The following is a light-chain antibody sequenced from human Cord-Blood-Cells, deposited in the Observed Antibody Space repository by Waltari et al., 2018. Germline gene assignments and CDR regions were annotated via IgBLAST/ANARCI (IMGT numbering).Light chain of an antibody. CDR1: QSVLYSSNNKNY. Sequence: DIVMTQSPDSLAVSLGERATINCKSSQSVLYSSNNKNYLAWYQQKQGHPPKLLIYWASTRESGVPDRFSGSGSGTEFTLTISSLQAEDVAVYYCQQYYSTPLTFGGGTKVEIK. CDR3: QQYYSTPLT. V-gene: IGKV4-1*01. J-gene: IGKJ4*01. CDR2: WAS.